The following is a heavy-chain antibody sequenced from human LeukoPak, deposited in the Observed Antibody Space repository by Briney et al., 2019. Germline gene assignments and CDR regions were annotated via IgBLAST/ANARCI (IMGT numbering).Heavy chain of an antibody. D-gene: IGHD3-10*01. CDR3: VRSVFGSPDY. CDR2: LYSDGSE. V-gene: IGHV3-53*01. J-gene: IGHJ4*02. Sequence: GGSLRLSCVDSTFGVRANYMTWVRQAPGKGLEWVSVLYSDGSEYYEDSVKGRFTISRDNSKNTLFLQMNSLRPEDTAVYYCVRSVFGSPDYWGQGTLVTVSS. CDR1: TFGVRANY.